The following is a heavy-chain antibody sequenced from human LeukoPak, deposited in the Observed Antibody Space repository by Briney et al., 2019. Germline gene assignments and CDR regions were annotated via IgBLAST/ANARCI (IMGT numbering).Heavy chain of an antibody. D-gene: IGHD6-19*01. CDR2: IYYSGST. Sequence: PSETLSLTCTVSGGSISSYYWSWIRQPPGKGLEWIGYIYYSGSTNYNPSLKSRVTISVDTSKNQFSLKLSSVTAADTAVYYCARGLIEGIAVAGLDYWGQGTLVTVSS. V-gene: IGHV4-59*01. CDR3: ARGLIEGIAVAGLDY. J-gene: IGHJ4*02. CDR1: GGSISSYY.